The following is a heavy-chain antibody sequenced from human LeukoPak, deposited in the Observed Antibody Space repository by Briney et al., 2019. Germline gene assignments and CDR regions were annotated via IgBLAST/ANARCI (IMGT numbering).Heavy chain of an antibody. Sequence: GGSLRLSCAASGFAFSKYAMHWVRQAPGKGLEWVTIISDDGRSNYADSVEGRFTISRDNSKNTLYLQMYSLRAEDTALYYCAKLGCTGTICYANYWGQGTLVTVSS. CDR3: AKLGCTGTICYANY. CDR1: GFAFSKYA. J-gene: IGHJ4*02. V-gene: IGHV3-30-3*02. D-gene: IGHD2-2*01. CDR2: ISDDGRS.